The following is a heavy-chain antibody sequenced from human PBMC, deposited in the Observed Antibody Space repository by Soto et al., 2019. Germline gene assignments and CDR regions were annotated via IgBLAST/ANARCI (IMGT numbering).Heavy chain of an antibody. CDR3: AIIVGATTIDY. CDR1: GYTFTDYF. D-gene: IGHD1-26*01. Sequence: EVQLVQSGAEGKKPGATVKISCPASGYTFTDYFINWVQQAPGKGLEWMGFVDPEDGKSTYAENFQGRVSITADTSRATAYMELSSLRSEDTAVYFCAIIVGATTIDYWGQGTLVTVSS. V-gene: IGHV1-69-2*01. CDR2: VDPEDGKS. J-gene: IGHJ4*02.